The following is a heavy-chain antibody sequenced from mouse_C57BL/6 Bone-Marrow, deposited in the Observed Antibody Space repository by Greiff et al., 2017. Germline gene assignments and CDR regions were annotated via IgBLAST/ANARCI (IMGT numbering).Heavy chain of an antibody. V-gene: IGHV1-69*01. CDR3: ASPITTVVDWYFDV. D-gene: IGHD1-1*01. CDR2: IDPSDSYT. J-gene: IGHJ1*03. CDR1: GYTFTSYW. Sequence: QVQLQQPGAELVMPGASVKLSCKASGYTFTSYWMHWVKQRPGQGLEWIGEIDPSDSYTNYNQKFKGKSKLTVDKSSSTAYMQLSSLTSEDSAVYYCASPITTVVDWYFDVWGTGTTVTVS.